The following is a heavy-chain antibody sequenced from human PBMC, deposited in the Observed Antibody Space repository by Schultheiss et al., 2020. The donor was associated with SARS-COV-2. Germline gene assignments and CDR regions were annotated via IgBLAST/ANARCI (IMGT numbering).Heavy chain of an antibody. D-gene: IGHD3-22*01. CDR3: ARVPDSSGYYYYYGMDV. J-gene: IGHJ6*02. Sequence: GGSLRLSCAASGFTFSSYSMNWVRQAPRKGLEWVSSISSSSSYIYYADSVKGRFTISRDNAKNSLYLQMNSLRAEDTAVYYCARVPDSSGYYYYYGMDVWGQGTTVTVSS. CDR2: ISSSSSYI. CDR1: GFTFSSYS. V-gene: IGHV3-21*01.